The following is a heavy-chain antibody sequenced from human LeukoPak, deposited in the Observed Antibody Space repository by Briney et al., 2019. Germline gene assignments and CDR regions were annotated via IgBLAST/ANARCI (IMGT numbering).Heavy chain of an antibody. V-gene: IGHV4-4*02. D-gene: IGHD5-18*01. J-gene: IGHJ4*02. CDR2: IYHTGPT. CDR3: ARGTTTRTAMLYFDS. CDR1: GVSISSDNW. Sequence: SETLSLTGAGSGVSISSDNWWTWVRPPRGKGLGWIGEIYHTGPTNFSPSLKSRVSVSIDRSKRQFSLRLASVTAADTAVYYCARGTTTRTAMLYFDSWGQGALVTVSS.